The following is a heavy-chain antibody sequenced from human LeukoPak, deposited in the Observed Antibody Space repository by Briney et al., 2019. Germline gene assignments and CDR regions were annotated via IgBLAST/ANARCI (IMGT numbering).Heavy chain of an antibody. CDR1: GYTFTGYY. Sequence: ASVKVSCKASGYTFTGYYMHWVRQAPGQGLEWMGWINPNSGGTNYAQKFQGRVTMTRDTSTSTVYMELSSLRSEDTAVYYCARDLGAAFDIWGQGTMVTVSS. V-gene: IGHV1-2*02. CDR3: ARDLGAAFDI. CDR2: INPNSGGT. J-gene: IGHJ3*02.